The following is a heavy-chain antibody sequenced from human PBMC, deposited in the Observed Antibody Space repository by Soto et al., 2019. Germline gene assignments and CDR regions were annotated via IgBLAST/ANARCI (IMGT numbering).Heavy chain of an antibody. J-gene: IGHJ4*02. D-gene: IGHD6-6*01. CDR2: IYYSGST. CDR1: GGSISSGGYY. CDR3: ARNIAARTYYFAY. Sequence: PSETLSLTCTVSGGSISSGGYYWSWIRQHPGKGLEWIGYIYYSGSTYYNPSLKSRVTISVDTSKNQFSLKLSSVTAADTAVYYCARNIAARTYYFAYWGQGTLVTVSS. V-gene: IGHV4-31*03.